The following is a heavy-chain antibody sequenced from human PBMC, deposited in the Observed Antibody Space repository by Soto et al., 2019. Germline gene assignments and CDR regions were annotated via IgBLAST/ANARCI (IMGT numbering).Heavy chain of an antibody. CDR3: ARDPRISSGWYLEPNYYYYYGMDV. CDR2: IIPIFGTA. D-gene: IGHD6-19*01. Sequence: ASVKVSCKASGGTFSSYAISWVRQAPGQGLEWMGGIIPIFGTANYAQKFQGRVTITADESTSTAYMELSSLRSEDTAVYYCARDPRISSGWYLEPNYYYYYGMDVWGQGTTVTVSS. J-gene: IGHJ6*02. CDR1: GGTFSSYA. V-gene: IGHV1-69*13.